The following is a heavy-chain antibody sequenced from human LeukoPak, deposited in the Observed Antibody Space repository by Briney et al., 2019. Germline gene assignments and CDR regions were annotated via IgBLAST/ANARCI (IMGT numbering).Heavy chain of an antibody. D-gene: IGHD5-18*01. CDR3: ARDPTVGGYSYGSPTTVVTHFDY. CDR1: GFTFSSYS. Sequence: GGSLRLSCAASGFTFSSYSMNWVRQAPGKGLEWVSSISSGSSYIYYADSVKGRFIISRDNAKNSLYLQMNSLRAEDTAVYYCARDPTVGGYSYGSPTTVVTHFDYWGQGTLVTVSS. CDR2: ISSGSSYI. V-gene: IGHV3-21*01. J-gene: IGHJ4*02.